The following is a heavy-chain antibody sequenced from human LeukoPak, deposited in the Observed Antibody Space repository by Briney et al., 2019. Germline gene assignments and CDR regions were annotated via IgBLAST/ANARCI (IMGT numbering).Heavy chain of an antibody. CDR1: LDSTTSNF. V-gene: IGHV4-4*02. D-gene: IGHD1-14*01. CDR3: GREIVGGFNPGAY. J-gene: IGHJ4*02. Sequence: SETLSLTCTVSLDSTTSNFWSWVRQPPGKGLEWIGEIHRSGSTNYNPSLQSRVTISIDRSKNQIALELSSVTAADTAVYYCGREIVGGFNPGAYWGQGTLVTVSS. CDR2: IHRSGST.